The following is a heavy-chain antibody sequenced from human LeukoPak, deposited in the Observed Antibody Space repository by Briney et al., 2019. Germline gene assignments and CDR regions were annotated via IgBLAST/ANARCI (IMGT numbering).Heavy chain of an antibody. CDR3: ASWRQWLGGDY. Sequence: EWIGSIYYSGSTYYNPSLKSRVTISVDTSKNQFSLKLSSVTAADTAVYYCASWRQWLGGDYWGQGTLVTVSS. J-gene: IGHJ4*02. D-gene: IGHD6-19*01. CDR2: IYYSGST. V-gene: IGHV4-39*07.